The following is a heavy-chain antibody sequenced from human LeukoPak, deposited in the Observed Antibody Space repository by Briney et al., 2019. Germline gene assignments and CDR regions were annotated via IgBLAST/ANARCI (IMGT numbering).Heavy chain of an antibody. Sequence: GGSLRLSCAASGFTFSSYSMNWVRQAPGKELEWVSSISSSSSYIYYADSVKGRFTISRDNAKNSLYLQMNSLRAEDTAVYYCARDRAARGYSYGPDYWGQGTLVTVSS. J-gene: IGHJ4*02. CDR1: GFTFSSYS. CDR2: ISSSSSYI. V-gene: IGHV3-21*01. D-gene: IGHD5-18*01. CDR3: ARDRAARGYSYGPDY.